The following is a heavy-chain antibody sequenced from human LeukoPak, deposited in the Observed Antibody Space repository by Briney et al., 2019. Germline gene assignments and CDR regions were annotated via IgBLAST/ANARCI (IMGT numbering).Heavy chain of an antibody. J-gene: IGHJ4*02. D-gene: IGHD6-13*01. Sequence: PGGSLRLSCAASGFTFSSYAMSWVRQAPGKGLEWVSAISGSGGSTYYADSVKGRFTISRDNSKNTLYLQMNSLRAEDTAVYYCAKDHGSWGYSSSWYPYWGQGTLVIVSS. V-gene: IGHV3-23*01. CDR3: AKDHGSWGYSSSWYPY. CDR1: GFTFSSYA. CDR2: ISGSGGST.